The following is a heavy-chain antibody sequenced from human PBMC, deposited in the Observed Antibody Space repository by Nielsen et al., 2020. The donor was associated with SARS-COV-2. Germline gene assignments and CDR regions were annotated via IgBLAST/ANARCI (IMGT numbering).Heavy chain of an antibody. V-gene: IGHV1-46*01. Sequence: ASVKVSCKASGYPFSNFYMHWVRQAPGQGLEWMGIINPSGYSVTYAQKFQDRVTVTRDTSTNTVYMELSSLTSEDTAVYFCARDRFVEAAPSFYFYGLDVWGQGTTGTVSS. D-gene: IGHD6-13*01. CDR3: ARDRFVEAAPSFYFYGLDV. CDR2: INPSGYSV. J-gene: IGHJ6*02. CDR1: GYPFSNFY.